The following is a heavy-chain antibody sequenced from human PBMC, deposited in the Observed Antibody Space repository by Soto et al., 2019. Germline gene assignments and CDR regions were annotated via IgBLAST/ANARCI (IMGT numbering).Heavy chain of an antibody. Sequence: SETLSLTCTVSGGSVSGFFWTWVRQPPGMPLEGLGHVAASGSTAYNPSLRSRLSLSLDVSKNRFSLELTSVTAADTATYFCARGGSTHYYYGLDVWGQGTTVTVSS. CDR1: GGSVSGFF. CDR3: ARGGSTHYYYGLDV. J-gene: IGHJ6*02. V-gene: IGHV4-4*07. CDR2: VAASGST.